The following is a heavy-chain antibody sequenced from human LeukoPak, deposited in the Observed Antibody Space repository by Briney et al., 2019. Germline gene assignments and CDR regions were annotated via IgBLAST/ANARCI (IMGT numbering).Heavy chain of an antibody. D-gene: IGHD2-15*01. CDR2: INAGNGDT. Sequence: ASVKVSCKASGGTFSSYAISWVRQAPGQGLEWMGWINAGNGDTKYSQKFQGRVTISRDTSASTAYMELSSLTSEDTAVYYCARDATYCSGRTCSYYGLDVWGQGTTVTVSS. J-gene: IGHJ6*02. V-gene: IGHV1-3*01. CDR1: GGTFSSYA. CDR3: ARDATYCSGRTCSYYGLDV.